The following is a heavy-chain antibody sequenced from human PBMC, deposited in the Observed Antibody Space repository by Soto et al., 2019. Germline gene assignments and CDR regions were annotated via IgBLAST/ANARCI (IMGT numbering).Heavy chain of an antibody. CDR2: INHSGST. V-gene: IGHV4-34*01. Sequence: SETLSLTCXVYGGSFSGYYWSWIRQPPGKGLEWIGEINHSGSTNYNPSLKSRVTISVDTSKNQFSLKLSSVTAADTAVYYCARGVDDILTGYYPHFDYWGQGTLVTVS. J-gene: IGHJ4*02. CDR1: GGSFSGYY. D-gene: IGHD3-9*01. CDR3: ARGVDDILTGYYPHFDY.